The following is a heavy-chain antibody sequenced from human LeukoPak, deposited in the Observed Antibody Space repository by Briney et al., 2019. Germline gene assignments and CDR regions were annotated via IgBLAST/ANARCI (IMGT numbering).Heavy chain of an antibody. CDR1: GFTFSSYS. D-gene: IGHD6-13*01. V-gene: IGHV3-21*01. CDR2: ISSSSSYI. J-gene: IGHJ4*02. CDR3: AREIRYSSSWYEGWFDY. Sequence: GGSLRLSCAASGFTFSSYSMNWVRQAPGKGLEWVSSISSSSSYIYYADSVEGRFTISRDNAKNSLYLQMNSLRAEDTAVYYCAREIRYSSSWYEGWFDYWGQGTLVTVSS.